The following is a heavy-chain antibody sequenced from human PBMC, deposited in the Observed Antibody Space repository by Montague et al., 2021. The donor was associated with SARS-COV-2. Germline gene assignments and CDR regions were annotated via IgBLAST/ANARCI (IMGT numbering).Heavy chain of an antibody. J-gene: IGHJ3*02. CDR1: GGSISSSSYY. V-gene: IGHV4-39*01. CDR3: ARFPTSYYYDSTAAPATSIAFDI. CDR2: IYYSGST. Sequence: SETLSLTCTVSGGSISSSSYYWGWIRQPPGKGLEWIGSIYYSGSTYYNPSLKSRVTISVDTSKNQFSLKLSSVTAAETAVYYCARFPTSYYYDSTAAPATSIAFDIWGQGTMVTVSS. D-gene: IGHD3-22*01.